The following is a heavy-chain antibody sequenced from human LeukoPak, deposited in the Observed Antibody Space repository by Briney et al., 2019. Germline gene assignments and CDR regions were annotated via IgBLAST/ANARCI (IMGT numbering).Heavy chain of an antibody. CDR1: GFIFSDFS. V-gene: IGHV3-64*02. D-gene: IGHD1-14*01. CDR3: ARVGTTGTFDV. Sequence: GGSLRLSCIASGFIFSDFSMPWVRQAPGKGLEFVSAVDYDGGGTFYADSVKGRFTISRDISKNTLYLQMGSLRGEDMAVYYCARVGTTGTFDVWGQGTTVTVSS. CDR2: VDYDGGGT. J-gene: IGHJ3*01.